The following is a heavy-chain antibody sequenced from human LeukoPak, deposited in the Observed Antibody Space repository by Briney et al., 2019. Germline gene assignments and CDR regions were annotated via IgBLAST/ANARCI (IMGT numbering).Heavy chain of an antibody. CDR2: IKEDGSEK. Sequence: GGSLRLSCAASGFTFSTYWMSWVRQAPGKGLEWVANIKEDGSEKNYADSVKGRFTISRDNAKNSLYLQMNSLRAEDTAVYYCARVNRGDAFDIWGQGTLVTVSS. D-gene: IGHD3-16*02. V-gene: IGHV3-7*02. J-gene: IGHJ3*02. CDR1: GFTFSTYW. CDR3: ARVNRGDAFDI.